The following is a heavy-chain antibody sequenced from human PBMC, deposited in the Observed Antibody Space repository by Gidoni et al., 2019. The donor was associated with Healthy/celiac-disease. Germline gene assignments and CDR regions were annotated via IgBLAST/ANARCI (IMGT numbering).Heavy chain of an antibody. CDR1: GYSISSGYY. J-gene: IGHJ6*02. D-gene: IGHD3-16*02. V-gene: IGHV4-38-2*01. CDR3: ARGLGVGGYDYIWGSYRFGMDV. CDR2: IYHGGST. Sequence: QVQLQESGPGLVKPSETLSLTCAVSGYSISSGYYWGWIRQPPGKGLEWSGSIYHGGSTYYNPSLKSRVTISVDTSKNQFSLKLSSVTAADTAVYYCARGLGVGGYDYIWGSYRFGMDVWGQGTTVTVSS.